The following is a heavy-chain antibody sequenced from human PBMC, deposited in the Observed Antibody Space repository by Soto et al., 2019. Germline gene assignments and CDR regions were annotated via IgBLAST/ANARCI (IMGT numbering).Heavy chain of an antibody. CDR3: VRHAQWIIRAY. D-gene: IGHD5-12*01. CDR2: IYYAGTT. Sequence: VSGGSISPYYWSWIRQPPGKGLEWVGYIYYAGTTSYNPSLKSRVTISLETSKSQFSLKLSSVTAADTAVYYCVRHAQWIIRAYWGQGSLVTVSS. V-gene: IGHV4-59*08. CDR1: GGSISPYY. J-gene: IGHJ4*02.